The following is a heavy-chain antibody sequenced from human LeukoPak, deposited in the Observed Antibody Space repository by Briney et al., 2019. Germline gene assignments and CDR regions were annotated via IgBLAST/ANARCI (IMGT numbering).Heavy chain of an antibody. J-gene: IGHJ4*02. CDR1: GGSISSSSYY. Sequence: SETLSLTCTVSGGSISSSSYYWGWIRQPPGKGLEWIGSIYYSGSTYCNPSLKSRVTISVDTSKNQFSLKLSSVTAADTAVYYCARTSRLRTISFDYWGQGTLVTVSS. V-gene: IGHV4-39*07. D-gene: IGHD3-16*01. CDR3: ARTSRLRTISFDY. CDR2: IYYSGST.